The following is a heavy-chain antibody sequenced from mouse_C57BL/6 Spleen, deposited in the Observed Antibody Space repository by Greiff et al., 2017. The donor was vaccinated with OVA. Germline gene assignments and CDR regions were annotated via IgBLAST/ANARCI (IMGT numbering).Heavy chain of an antibody. D-gene: IGHD6-2*01. CDR1: GYTFTSYG. CDR2: IYPRSGNT. J-gene: IGHJ2*01. CDR3: TRVRSRHY. Sequence: QVQLQQSGAELARPGASVKLSCKASGYTFTSYGISWVKQRTGQGLEWIGEIYPRSGNTYYNAKFQGKATLTADQSSSTAYMWFRSLTPEDAAVYFCTRVRSRHYWGQGTTLTFSS. V-gene: IGHV1-81*01.